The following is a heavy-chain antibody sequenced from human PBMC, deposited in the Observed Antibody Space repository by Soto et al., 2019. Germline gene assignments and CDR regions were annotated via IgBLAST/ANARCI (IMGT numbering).Heavy chain of an antibody. CDR1: GYIFVNYG. V-gene: IGHV1-18*01. CDR2: ISPYTGNT. Sequence: HVQLVQSGDEVKKPGASVKVSCKASGYIFVNYGIAWVRQAPGQGLEWMGWISPYTGNTHSATKVQGRLTMTTDTSTSTSYMDLGRLTSDDTAVYYCVMVDNYVTPTPQDVWGQGTTVTVSS. J-gene: IGHJ6*02. D-gene: IGHD3-16*01. CDR3: VMVDNYVTPTPQDV.